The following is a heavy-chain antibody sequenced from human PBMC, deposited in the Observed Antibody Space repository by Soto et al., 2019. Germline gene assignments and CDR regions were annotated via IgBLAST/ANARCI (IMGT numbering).Heavy chain of an antibody. V-gene: IGHV4-39*01. CDR1: GDSGGFISSSRYH. J-gene: IGHJ4*02. CDR2: IYSSGST. D-gene: IGHD4-17*01. CDR3: ARHPPYGPLDY. Sequence: QLQLQASGPGLVKPSETLSLTCTVSGDSGGFISSSRYHWGWIRQPPGKGLEWFGNIYSSGSTYYNPTRKSRVTISGDTSKTQFALRLTSVTAADTAVYYCARHPPYGPLDYWGQGTLVTVSS.